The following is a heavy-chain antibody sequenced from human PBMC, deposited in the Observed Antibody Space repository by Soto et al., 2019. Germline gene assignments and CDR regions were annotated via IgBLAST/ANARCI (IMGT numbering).Heavy chain of an antibody. V-gene: IGHV1-69*13. J-gene: IGHJ4*02. CDR3: ARGRDYDSSGYPYYFDY. D-gene: IGHD3-22*01. CDR1: GGTFSSYA. CDR2: IIPIFGTA. Sequence: ASVKVSCKASGGTFSSYAISWVRQAPGQGLEWMGGIIPIFGTANYAQKFQGRVTITADESTSTAYMELSSLRSEDTAVYYCARGRDYDSSGYPYYFDYWGQGTLVTVSS.